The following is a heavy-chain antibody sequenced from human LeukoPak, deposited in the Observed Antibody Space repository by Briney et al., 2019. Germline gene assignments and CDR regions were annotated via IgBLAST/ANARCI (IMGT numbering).Heavy chain of an antibody. CDR3: AREGGSGWYSGWFDP. J-gene: IGHJ5*02. V-gene: IGHV3-23*01. Sequence: PGGSLRLSCAASGFSFSNSGMSWVRQAPGKGPEWVSAISGSGGSTFYADSVKGRFTISRDNAKNSLYVQMNSLRAEDTALYYCAREGGSGWYSGWFDPWGQGTQVTVSS. CDR2: ISGSGGST. D-gene: IGHD6-19*01. CDR1: GFSFSNSG.